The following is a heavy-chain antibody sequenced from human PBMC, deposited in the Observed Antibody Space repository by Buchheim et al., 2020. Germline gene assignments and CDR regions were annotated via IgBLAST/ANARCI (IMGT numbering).Heavy chain of an antibody. V-gene: IGHV3-66*01. J-gene: IGHJ4*02. Sequence: EVQLVESGGGLVQPGGSLRLSCAASGFTVSSNYMSWVRQAPGKGLEWVSVIYSGGSTYYADSVKGSFTIYRDNSKNTLYLQMNSLRAEDTAVYYCARSGPVEGWLQPYFDYWGQGTL. CDR2: IYSGGST. CDR3: ARSGPVEGWLQPYFDY. D-gene: IGHD5-24*01. CDR1: GFTVSSNY.